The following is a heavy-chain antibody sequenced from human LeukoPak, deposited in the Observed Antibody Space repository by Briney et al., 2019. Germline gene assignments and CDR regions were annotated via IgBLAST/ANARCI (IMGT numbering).Heavy chain of an antibody. CDR1: GYTFTSYG. D-gene: IGHD3-3*01. CDR2: ISAYNGNT. CDR3: ARGRKGYDFWSGYYPYFDY. J-gene: IGHJ4*02. V-gene: IGHV1-18*01. Sequence: ASVKVSCKASGYTFTSYGISWVRQAPGQGLEWMGWISAYNGNTNDAQKLQGRVTMTTDTSTSTAYMELRSLRSDDTAVYYCARGRKGYDFWSGYYPYFDYWGQGTLVTVSS.